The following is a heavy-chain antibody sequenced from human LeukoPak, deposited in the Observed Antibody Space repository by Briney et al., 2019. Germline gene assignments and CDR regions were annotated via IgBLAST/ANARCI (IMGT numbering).Heavy chain of an antibody. D-gene: IGHD6-19*01. Sequence: ASVKVSCKASGYTFTSYGISWVQQAPGQGLEWMGWISAYNGNTNYAQKLQGRVTMTTDTSTSTACMELRSLRSDDTAVYYCARGTLYSSGWYNYGMDVWGQGTTVTVSS. CDR1: GYTFTSYG. CDR2: ISAYNGNT. V-gene: IGHV1-18*01. CDR3: ARGTLYSSGWYNYGMDV. J-gene: IGHJ6*02.